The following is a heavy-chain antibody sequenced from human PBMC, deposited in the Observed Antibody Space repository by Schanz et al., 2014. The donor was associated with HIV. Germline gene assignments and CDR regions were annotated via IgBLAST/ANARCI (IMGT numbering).Heavy chain of an antibody. CDR1: GGSFSYYA. CDR3: ARGLGDSSSSEPFDI. Sequence: QLLLVQSGTEVKKPGSSVKVSCKASGGSFSYYAINWVRQAPGQGLEWMGGIIPIFGTANYAQKFQGRVTITADESTSTAYMELRSLRSEDTAVYYCARGLGDSSSSEPFDIWGQGTKVTVSS. D-gene: IGHD6-6*01. V-gene: IGHV1-69*01. CDR2: IIPIFGTA. J-gene: IGHJ3*02.